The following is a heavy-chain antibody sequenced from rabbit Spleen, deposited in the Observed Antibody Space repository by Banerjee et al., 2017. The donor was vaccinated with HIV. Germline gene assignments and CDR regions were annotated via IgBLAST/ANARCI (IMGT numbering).Heavy chain of an antibody. V-gene: IGHV1S45*01. J-gene: IGHJ2*01. Sequence: QEQLKESGGDLVKPGASLTLTCTASGVSFSSSSYMCWVRQAPGKGLEWIACIDTGSSAFTYYATWAKGRFACSKSSSTTVTLQMTRLTAADTATYFCARNYVNTFDPWGPGTLVTVS. CDR3: ARNYVNTFDP. D-gene: IGHD1-1*01. CDR1: GVSFSSSSY. CDR2: IDTGSSAFT.